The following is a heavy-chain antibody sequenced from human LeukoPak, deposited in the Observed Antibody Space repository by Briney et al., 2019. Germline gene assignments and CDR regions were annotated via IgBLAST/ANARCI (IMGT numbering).Heavy chain of an antibody. D-gene: IGHD2-2*02. CDR2: ISYDGSNK. CDR3: ARDLEQGPAAISYYYYGMDV. CDR1: GFTFSSYA. Sequence: GGSLRLSCAASGFTFSSYAMHWVRQAPGKGLEWVAVISYDGSNKYYADSVKGRFTISRDNSKNTLYLQMNSLRAEDTAVYYCARDLEQGPAAISYYYYGMDVWGKGTTVTVSS. V-gene: IGHV3-30*04. J-gene: IGHJ6*04.